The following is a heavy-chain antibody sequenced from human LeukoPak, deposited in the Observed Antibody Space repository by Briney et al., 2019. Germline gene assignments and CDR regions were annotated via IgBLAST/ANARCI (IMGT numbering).Heavy chain of an antibody. J-gene: IGHJ4*02. D-gene: IGHD3-10*01. CDR3: ASPRITANSFDS. V-gene: IGHV3-74*01. Sequence: GGSLRLSCAASGFTFSSYLMHWVRQAPGKGLLWVSRINSDGSSTSYADSVKGRFTISSDNAKNTLYLQMNSLRAEDTAVYYCASPRITANSFDSWGQGTLVTVSS. CDR2: INSDGSST. CDR1: GFTFSSYL.